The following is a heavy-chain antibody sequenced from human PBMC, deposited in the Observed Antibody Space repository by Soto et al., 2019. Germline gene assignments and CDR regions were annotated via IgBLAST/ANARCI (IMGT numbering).Heavy chain of an antibody. D-gene: IGHD2-2*01. Sequence: QVQLVQSGAEVKKPGSSVKVSCKASGGTFSSYAISWVRQAPGQGLEWMGGIIPIFGTADYAQKFQGRVTITADEATSTAYMALSSLRSEDTAVYYCASPSYLRGYCISTSCYGYYYGMDVWGQGTTVTVSS. CDR2: IIPIFGTA. CDR1: GGTFSSYA. V-gene: IGHV1-69*12. CDR3: ASPSYLRGYCISTSCYGYYYGMDV. J-gene: IGHJ6*02.